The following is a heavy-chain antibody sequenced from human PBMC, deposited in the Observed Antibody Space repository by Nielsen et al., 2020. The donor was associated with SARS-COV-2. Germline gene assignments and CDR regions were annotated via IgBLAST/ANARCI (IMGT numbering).Heavy chain of an antibody. J-gene: IGHJ4*02. CDR3: ARGPKHRSGGPTYYFDY. V-gene: IGHV1-8*01. Sequence: ASVKVSCKASGYTFTSYDINWVRQATGQGLEWMGWMNPNSGNTGYAQKFQGRVTMTRNTSISTAYMELSSLRSENTAVYYCARGPKHRSGGPTYYFDYWGQGTLVTVSS. CDR2: MNPNSGNT. D-gene: IGHD3-10*01. CDR1: GYTFTSYD.